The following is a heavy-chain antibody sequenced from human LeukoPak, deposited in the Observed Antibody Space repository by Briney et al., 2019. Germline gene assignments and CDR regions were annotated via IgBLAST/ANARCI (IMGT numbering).Heavy chain of an antibody. V-gene: IGHV3-21*01. CDR3: ARGAGMIGDN. CDR2: ISSSSSYI. CDR1: GFTFSSYS. J-gene: IGHJ3*01. D-gene: IGHD3-22*01. Sequence: GGSLRLSCAASGFTFSSYSMNWVRRAPGKGLEWVSSISSSSSYIYYADSVKGRFTISRDNAKNSLYLQMNSLRAEDTAVYYCARGAGMIGDNWGQGTMVTVSS.